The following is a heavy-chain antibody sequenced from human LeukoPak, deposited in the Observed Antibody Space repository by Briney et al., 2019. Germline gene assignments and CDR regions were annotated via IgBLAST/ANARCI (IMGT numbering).Heavy chain of an antibody. CDR1: GFTFSSYA. V-gene: IGHV3-23*01. J-gene: IGHJ4*02. CDR3: AQSGDYFGSGSYLDY. D-gene: IGHD3-10*01. Sequence: GGSLRLSCAASGFTFSSYAMSWVRQAPGKGLEWVSAISGSGGSTYYADSVKGRFTISRDNSKNTLFLQMNSLRAEDTAVYYCAQSGDYFGSGSYLDYWGQGTLVTVSS. CDR2: ISGSGGST.